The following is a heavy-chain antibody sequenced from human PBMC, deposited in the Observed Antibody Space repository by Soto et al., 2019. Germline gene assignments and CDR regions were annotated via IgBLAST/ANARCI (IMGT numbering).Heavy chain of an antibody. Sequence: PGGSLRLSCAASGFTFSSYDMQWVRQATGKGLEWVSAIGIAGDTYYPGSVKGRFTISRENAKNSLYLQMNSLRAGDTAVYYCARSPPGGYHYYYGMEVWGQGTTVTVSS. CDR2: IGIAGDT. CDR1: GFTFSSYD. J-gene: IGHJ6*02. D-gene: IGHD3-22*01. V-gene: IGHV3-13*04. CDR3: ARSPPGGYHYYYGMEV.